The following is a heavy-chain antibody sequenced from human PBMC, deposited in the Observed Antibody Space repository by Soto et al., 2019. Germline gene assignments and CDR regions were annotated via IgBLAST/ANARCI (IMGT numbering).Heavy chain of an antibody. CDR3: XTHXGXYKISDY. D-gene: IGHD4-4*01. J-gene: IGHJ4*02. CDR1: GGTFSSYT. V-gene: IGHV1-69*02. Sequence: QVQLVQSGAEVKKPGSSVKVSCKASGGTFSSYTISWVRQAXGQXLEWIGRIIPILGIANYAQKFQGRVTITADKSXXXAXXXLXXXXXXXXXXXXXXTHXGXYKISDYWGQGTLVTVSS. CDR2: IIPILGIA.